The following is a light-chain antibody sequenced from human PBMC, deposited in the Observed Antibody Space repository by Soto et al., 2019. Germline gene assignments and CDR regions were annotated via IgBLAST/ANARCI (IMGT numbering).Light chain of an antibody. J-gene: IGLJ1*01. CDR1: SSDVGSYNY. V-gene: IGLV2-14*01. Sequence: QSVLTQPASVSGSPGQSITISCTGTSSDVGSYNYVSWYQQHPGKAPKLMIYDVSNRPSGVSNRFSSSKSGNTASLTISGLQAEDEADYYCSSYTSSSSYVFGTGTQLAVL. CDR2: DVS. CDR3: SSYTSSSSYV.